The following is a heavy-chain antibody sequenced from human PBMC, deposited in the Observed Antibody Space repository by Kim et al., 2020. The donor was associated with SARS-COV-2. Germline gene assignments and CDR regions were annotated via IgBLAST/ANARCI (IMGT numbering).Heavy chain of an antibody. Sequence: GGSLRLSCSASGFTFSSYAMHWVRQAPGKGLEYVSAISSNGGSTYYADSVKGRFTISRDNSKNTLYLQMSSLRAEDTAVYYCGPDNIVVVVAARSSTPWGQGTLVTVSS. CDR3: GPDNIVVVVAARSSTP. CDR2: ISSNGGST. D-gene: IGHD2-15*01. CDR1: GFTFSSYA. V-gene: IGHV3-64D*06. J-gene: IGHJ5*02.